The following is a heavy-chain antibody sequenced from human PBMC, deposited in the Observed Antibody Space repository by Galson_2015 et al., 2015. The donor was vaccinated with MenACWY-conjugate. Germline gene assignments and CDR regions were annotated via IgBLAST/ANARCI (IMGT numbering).Heavy chain of an antibody. Sequence: SLRLSCAASGFSFRSNAMSWVRQAPGKGLEWVSAISASGGSTYYPDYAKGRFTVSRDNSKNTLFLAMNSLRGEDTALYYCVKERGSLSHNYYFYFMDVWGKGTTVTVS. CDR3: VKERGSLSHNYYFYFMDV. D-gene: IGHD6-6*01. CDR1: GFSFRSNA. CDR2: ISASGGST. V-gene: IGHV3-23*01. J-gene: IGHJ6*03.